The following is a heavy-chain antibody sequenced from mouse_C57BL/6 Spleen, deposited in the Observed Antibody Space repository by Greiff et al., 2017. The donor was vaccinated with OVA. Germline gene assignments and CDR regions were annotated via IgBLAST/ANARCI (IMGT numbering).Heavy chain of an antibody. V-gene: IGHV5-6*02. CDR2: ISSGGSYT. J-gene: IGHJ4*01. CDR1: GFTFSSYG. Sequence: EVKLVESGGDLVKPGGSLKLSCAASGFTFSSYGMSWVRQTPDKRLEWVATISSGGSYTYYPDSVKGRFTISRDNAKNTLYLQMSSLKSEDTAMYYCARSLTGAMDYWGQGTSVTVSS. CDR3: ARSLTGAMDY.